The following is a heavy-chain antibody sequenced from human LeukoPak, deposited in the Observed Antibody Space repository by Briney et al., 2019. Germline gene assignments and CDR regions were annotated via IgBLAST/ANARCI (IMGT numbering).Heavy chain of an antibody. J-gene: IGHJ4*02. D-gene: IGHD6-19*01. Sequence: GGSLRLSCAASGFTFSSYAMYWVCQAPGKGLEWVSGIFGSGGSAHYADSVKGRFTISRDNSKNTVYLQMNSLRAEDTAVYYCAKTTTGYSSGRFPGWPVDYWGQGTLVTVSS. CDR2: IFGSGGSA. V-gene: IGHV3-23*01. CDR3: AKTTTGYSSGRFPGWPVDY. CDR1: GFTFSSYA.